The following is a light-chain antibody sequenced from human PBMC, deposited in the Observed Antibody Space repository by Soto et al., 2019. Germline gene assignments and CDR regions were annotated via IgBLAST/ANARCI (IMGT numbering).Light chain of an antibody. CDR1: QNIRSR. Sequence: DFQMTQSPSTLSASVGDRVTITCRASQNIRSRLAWFQQKPGKAPKLLIYDASSLESGVPPRFSGSGSGTEFTLTICSLQTDAFSTYYCQQYHSYWTFGQGTKVE. V-gene: IGKV1-5*01. CDR2: DAS. CDR3: QQYHSYWT. J-gene: IGKJ1*01.